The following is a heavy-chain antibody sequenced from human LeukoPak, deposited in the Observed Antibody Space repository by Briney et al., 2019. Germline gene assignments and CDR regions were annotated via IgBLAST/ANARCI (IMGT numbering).Heavy chain of an antibody. V-gene: IGHV3-7*01. CDR3: ARDRDDYVWGSYPPHWFDP. CDR2: IKQDGSEK. CDR1: GFTFSSYW. D-gene: IGHD3-16*01. Sequence: PGGSLRLSCAASGFTFSSYWMSWVRQAPGKGLEWVANIKQDGSEKYYVDSVKGRFTISRDNAKNSLYLQMNSLRAEDTAVYYCARDRDDYVWGSYPPHWFDPWGQGTLVTVSS. J-gene: IGHJ5*02.